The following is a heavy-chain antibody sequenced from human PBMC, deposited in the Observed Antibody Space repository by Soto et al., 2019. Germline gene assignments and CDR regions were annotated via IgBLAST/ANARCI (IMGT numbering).Heavy chain of an antibody. CDR1: GYTFTSYG. CDR2: ISAYNGNT. J-gene: IGHJ6*02. Sequence: VASVKVSCKASGYTFTSYGISWVRQAPGQGLEWMGWISAYNGNTNYAQKLQGRVTMTTDTSTSTAYMELRSLRSDDTAVYYCARGDIVVVPAAIGYYYGMDVWGQGTTVTVSS. D-gene: IGHD2-2*02. V-gene: IGHV1-18*04. CDR3: ARGDIVVVPAAIGYYYGMDV.